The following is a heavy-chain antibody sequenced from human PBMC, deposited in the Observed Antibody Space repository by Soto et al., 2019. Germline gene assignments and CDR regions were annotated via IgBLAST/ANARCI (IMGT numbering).Heavy chain of an antibody. CDR2: INHSGST. CDR1: GGSFSGYY. J-gene: IGHJ6*02. Sequence: SENLSLSCAVYGGSFSGYYWSWIRQPPGKGLEWIGEINHSGSTNYNPSLKSRVTISVDTSKNQFSLKLSSVTAADTAVYYCAREGGVTGIAASYGMDVWGQGTTVPVSS. V-gene: IGHV4-34*01. CDR3: AREGGVTGIAASYGMDV. D-gene: IGHD6-13*01.